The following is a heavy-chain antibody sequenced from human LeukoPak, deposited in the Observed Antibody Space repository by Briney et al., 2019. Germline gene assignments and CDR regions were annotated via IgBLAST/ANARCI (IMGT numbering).Heavy chain of an antibody. D-gene: IGHD3-9*01. CDR3: ARGGATYYDILTGYSQVYYYYYYMDV. CDR1: GFTFSDYY. V-gene: IGHV3-11*01. Sequence: PGGSLRLSCAASGFTFSDYYMSWIRQAPGKGLEWVSYISSSGSTIYYADSVKGRFTISRDNAKNSLYLQMNSLRAEDTAVYYCARGGATYYDILTGYSQVYYYYYYMDVWGKGTTVTVSS. J-gene: IGHJ6*03. CDR2: ISSSGSTI.